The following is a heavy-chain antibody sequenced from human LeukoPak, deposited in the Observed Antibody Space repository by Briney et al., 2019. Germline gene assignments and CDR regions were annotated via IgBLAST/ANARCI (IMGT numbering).Heavy chain of an antibody. Sequence: QPGGSLRLSCAASGFTFSDYWMHWVRQAPGKGLVWVSRINSDGSSTSYADSVKGRFTISRDNAKSTLYLQMNSLRAEDTAVYYCTRGYCSGGSCHIPFDYWGQGTLVAVSS. CDR2: INSDGSST. D-gene: IGHD2-15*01. J-gene: IGHJ4*02. V-gene: IGHV3-74*01. CDR1: GFTFSDYW. CDR3: TRGYCSGGSCHIPFDY.